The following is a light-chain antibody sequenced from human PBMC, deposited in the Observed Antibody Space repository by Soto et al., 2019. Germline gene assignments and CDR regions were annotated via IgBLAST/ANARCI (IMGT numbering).Light chain of an antibody. V-gene: IGKV3-20*01. CDR3: QQYDGSPRT. CDR2: GAS. Sequence: EIVVTQSPASLSWSPGERSTLSCRASQSVSSYLAWYQQKPGQAPRLLIYGASSRATGIPDRFTGSGSGTDFTLTISRLEPEDFAVYYCQQYDGSPRTFGQGTKVDIK. J-gene: IGKJ1*01. CDR1: QSVSSY.